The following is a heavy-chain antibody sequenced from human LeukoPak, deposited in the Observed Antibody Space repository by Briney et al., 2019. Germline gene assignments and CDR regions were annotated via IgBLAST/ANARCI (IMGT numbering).Heavy chain of an antibody. CDR3: ARDAKIGIKDYGGNSRIYYYYYYMDV. Sequence: SETLSLTCTVSGGSISSYYWSWIRQSPGKGLEWIGHIHYTGSTNYNPSLKSRVTISVDRSKSQSSLRWGSVTGADTAVYYCARDAKIGIKDYGGNSRIYYYYYYMDVWGKGTTVTVSS. CDR2: IHYTGST. J-gene: IGHJ6*03. CDR1: GGSISSYY. V-gene: IGHV4-59*01. D-gene: IGHD4-23*01.